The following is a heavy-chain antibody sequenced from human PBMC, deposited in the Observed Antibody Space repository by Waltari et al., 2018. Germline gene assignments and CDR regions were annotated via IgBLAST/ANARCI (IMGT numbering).Heavy chain of an antibody. V-gene: IGHV4-34*02. J-gene: IGHJ4*02. CDR1: GGSFSDYY. D-gene: IGHD2-15*01. CDR3: ARLVVVRAAVGAYYFDY. Sequence: QVQLQQWGAGLLKPSETLSLTCDVYGGSFSDYYWSWIRQPPGKVLEWIGEIHHSGNTNYNPSLKSRVIVSIDTTKDQFSLKLTSVTAADTAVYYCARLVVVRAAVGAYYFDYWGQGTLVTVSS. CDR2: IHHSGNT.